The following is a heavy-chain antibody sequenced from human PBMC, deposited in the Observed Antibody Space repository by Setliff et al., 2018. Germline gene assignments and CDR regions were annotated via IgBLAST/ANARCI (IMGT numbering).Heavy chain of an antibody. CDR2: IFYSGST. V-gene: IGHV4-39*01. Sequence: PETLSLTCTVSGGSISSSSYYWGWHRHPPGRGLEWIGSIFYSGSTYYNPSPKSRVTISADTSKNQFSLKLSSMTAADTAVYCCARLTTLTTWFELGAFDIWGQGTMVTVSS. J-gene: IGHJ3*02. D-gene: IGHD4-17*01. CDR1: GGSISSSSYY. CDR3: ARLTTLTTWFELGAFDI.